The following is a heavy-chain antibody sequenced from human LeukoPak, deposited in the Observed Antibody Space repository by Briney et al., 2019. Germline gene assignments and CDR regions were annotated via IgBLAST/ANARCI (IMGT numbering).Heavy chain of an antibody. CDR2: INHSGST. D-gene: IGHD6-6*01. CDR1: GGSFSGYY. V-gene: IGHV4-34*01. J-gene: IGHJ6*02. CDR3: ARLAAPEVYYYYGMDV. Sequence: PSETLSLTCAVYGGSFSGYYWSWIRQPPGKGLEWIGEINHSGSTNYNPSLKSRVTISVDTSKNQFSLKLSSVTAADTAVYYCARLAAPEVYYYYGMDVWGQGTTVTVSS.